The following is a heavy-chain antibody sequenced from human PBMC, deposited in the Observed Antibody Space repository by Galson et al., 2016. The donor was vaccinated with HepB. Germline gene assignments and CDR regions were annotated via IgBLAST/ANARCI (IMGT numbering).Heavy chain of an antibody. CDR2: IYPGDSDT. D-gene: IGHD2-21*01. CDR1: GYTFSTHW. CDR3: ARVDVVPGRPRGWVNP. Sequence: QSGAEVKKPGESLKISCQGSGYTFSTHWIGWVRQLPGKGLEWMGNIYPGDSDTRYSPSFQCQVTISADKSISTAYLQWSSLKTSDTAMYFCARVDVVPGRPRGWVNPWGQGTLVTVSS. V-gene: IGHV5-51*03. J-gene: IGHJ5*02.